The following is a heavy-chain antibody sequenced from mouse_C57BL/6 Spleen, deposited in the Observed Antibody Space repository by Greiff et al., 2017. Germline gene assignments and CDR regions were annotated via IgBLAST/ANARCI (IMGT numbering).Heavy chain of an antibody. CDR2: IHPSDSTT. CDR1: GYTFTSYW. D-gene: IGHD1-1*01. CDR3: AIGGFDGSSYLDY. J-gene: IGHJ2*01. V-gene: IGHV1-74*01. Sequence: QVQLQQPGAELVKPGASVKVSCKASGYTFTSYWMHWVQQRPGQGLEWIGRIHPSDSTTNYNQKFTGKATLNVDNSSSAAYMQLSSMPSEDYAVYYCAIGGFDGSSYLDYWGRGTTLAVSS.